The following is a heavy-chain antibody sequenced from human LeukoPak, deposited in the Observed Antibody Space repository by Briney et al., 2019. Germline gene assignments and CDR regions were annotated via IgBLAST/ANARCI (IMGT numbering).Heavy chain of an antibody. CDR2: ITNNGGAM. CDR3: ARALADSRNYYLGFDY. J-gene: IGHJ4*02. D-gene: IGHD3-22*01. Sequence: GGSLRLSCVASGFTFSDYYMGWIRQAPGKGLEWISYITNNGGAMFYADSLKGRLTIFRDNAKKSLYLQMNSLRPDDTALYYCARALADSRNYYLGFDYWGQGTLVTVSS. CDR1: GFTFSDYY. V-gene: IGHV3-11*04.